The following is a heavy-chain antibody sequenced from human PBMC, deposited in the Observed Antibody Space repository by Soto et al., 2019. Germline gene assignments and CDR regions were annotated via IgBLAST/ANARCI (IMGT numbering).Heavy chain of an antibody. V-gene: IGHV3-33*01. CDR1: GFTFSSYG. Sequence: QVQLVESGGGVVQPGRSLRLSCAASGFTFSSYGMNWVRQAPGKGLEWVAVIWYDGSNKYYADSVKGRFTISRDNSKNPLYLQMNSLRAEDTAVYYCARDWYYGSGSPRPDYWGQGTLVTVSS. J-gene: IGHJ4*02. D-gene: IGHD3-10*01. CDR2: IWYDGSNK. CDR3: ARDWYYGSGSPRPDY.